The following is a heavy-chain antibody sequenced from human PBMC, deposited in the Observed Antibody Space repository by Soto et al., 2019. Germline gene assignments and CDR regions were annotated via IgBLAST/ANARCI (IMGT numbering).Heavy chain of an antibody. CDR2: IYYSGST. V-gene: IGHV4-59*01. CDR1: GGSISSYY. D-gene: IGHD3-10*01. Sequence: SETLSLTCTVSGGSISSYYWSWIRQPPGKGLEWIGYIYYSGSTNYNPSLKSRVTISVDTSKNQFSLKLSSVTAADTAVYYCARGRQFGELTHAFDIWAQGTMVTVSS. CDR3: ARGRQFGELTHAFDI. J-gene: IGHJ3*02.